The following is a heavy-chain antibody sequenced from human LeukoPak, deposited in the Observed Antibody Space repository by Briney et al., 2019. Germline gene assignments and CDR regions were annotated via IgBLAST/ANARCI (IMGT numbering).Heavy chain of an antibody. CDR1: AFTFNNYD. V-gene: IGHV3-30*02. CDR2: IRYDGGNK. D-gene: IGHD3-10*01. Sequence: GGSLRLSCAASAFTFNNYDMHWVRQAPGKGLEWVAFIRYDGGNKYYADFVKGRFTISRDNSKNTLYLLMNSLRAEDTAVYYCAKDSGSYYTSDCWGQGTLVTVSS. J-gene: IGHJ4*02. CDR3: AKDSGSYYTSDC.